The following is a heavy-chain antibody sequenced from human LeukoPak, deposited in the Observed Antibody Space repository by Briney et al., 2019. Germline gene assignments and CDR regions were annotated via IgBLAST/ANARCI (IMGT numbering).Heavy chain of an antibody. Sequence: GGSLRLSCAASGFTFSSYSMNWVRQAPGKGLEWVSYISSSSTIYYADSAKGRFTISRDNAKNSLYLQMNSLRAEDTAVYYCARDGKFAYYYYYYMDVWGKGTTVTVSS. J-gene: IGHJ6*03. CDR1: GFTFSSYS. V-gene: IGHV3-48*04. CDR3: ARDGKFAYYYYYYMDV. CDR2: ISSSSTI.